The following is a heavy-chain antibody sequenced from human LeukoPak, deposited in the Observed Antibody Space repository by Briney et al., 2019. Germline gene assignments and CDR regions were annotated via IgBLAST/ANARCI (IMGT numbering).Heavy chain of an antibody. V-gene: IGHV3-74*01. CDR1: GFTFSSYW. J-gene: IGHJ4*02. CDR3: ARLGARSGSYDY. CDR2: IKIDGSST. Sequence: PGGSLRLSCAASGFTFSSYWMHWVRQAPGKGLVWVSRIKIDGSSTFYADSVKGRFTISRDNAKNTLYLQMTSLSAEDTAVYYCARLGARSGSYDYWGQGTLVTVSS. D-gene: IGHD3-10*01.